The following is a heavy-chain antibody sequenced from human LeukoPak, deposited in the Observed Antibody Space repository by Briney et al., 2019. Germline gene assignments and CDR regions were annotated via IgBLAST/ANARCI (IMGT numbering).Heavy chain of an antibody. V-gene: IGHV1-46*01. J-gene: IGHJ5*02. CDR1: GYTLTDNF. Sequence: GASVKVSCKASGYTLTDNFMHWVRQAPGQGLEWMGIMNPSIGSASYAEKFQARISLTRDTSTSTVYMELSNLTSEGTALYYCARGGGIIIYGTRPFDWFDPWGQGTPVIVSS. D-gene: IGHD3-16*02. CDR2: MNPSIGSA. CDR3: ARGGGIIIYGTRPFDWFDP.